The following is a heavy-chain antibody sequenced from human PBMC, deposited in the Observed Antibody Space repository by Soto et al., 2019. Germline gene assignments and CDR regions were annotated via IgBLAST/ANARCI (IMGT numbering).Heavy chain of an antibody. V-gene: IGHV2-5*02. CDR3: AHSLDFDSGYDFVAAGKDYFDY. J-gene: IGHJ4*02. CDR1: GFSLSTSGVG. D-gene: IGHD5-12*01. CDR2: IYWDDDK. Sequence: SGPTLVKPTQTLTLTCTFSGFSLSTSGVGVGWIRQPPGKALEWLALIYWDDDKRYSPSLKRRLTITKDTSKTQVALTMTNMDPVDTATYYCAHSLDFDSGYDFVAAGKDYFDYWGQGTLVTVSS.